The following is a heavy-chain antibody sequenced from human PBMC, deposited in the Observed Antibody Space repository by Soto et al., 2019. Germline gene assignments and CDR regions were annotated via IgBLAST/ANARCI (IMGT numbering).Heavy chain of an antibody. Sequence: QVQLQESGPGLVKPSETLSLTCTVSGTSVSSNSNHWSWVRQPPGKGLEWIGYIYYDGTTNSNPSLKNRVTISLDTSKNQFSLKVTSVTAVDTAVYYCARRVGATPPRDCGQGTLVTVSS. CDR1: GTSVSSNSNH. CDR3: ARRVGATPPRD. V-gene: IGHV4-61*01. CDR2: IYYDGTT. D-gene: IGHD1-26*01. J-gene: IGHJ4*02.